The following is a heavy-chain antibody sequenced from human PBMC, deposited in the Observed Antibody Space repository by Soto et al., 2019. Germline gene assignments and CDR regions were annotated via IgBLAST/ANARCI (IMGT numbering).Heavy chain of an antibody. Sequence: HPGGSLRLSCAASGFTFSSYSMNWVRQAPGKGLEWVSGISWNSGSIGYADSVKGRFTISRDNAKNSLYLQMNSLRAEDTALYYCAKGSRSYYYDSSGYSDDAFDIWGQGTMVTVS. CDR1: GFTFSSYS. CDR3: AKGSRSYYYDSSGYSDDAFDI. CDR2: ISWNSGSI. J-gene: IGHJ3*02. V-gene: IGHV3-9*01. D-gene: IGHD3-22*01.